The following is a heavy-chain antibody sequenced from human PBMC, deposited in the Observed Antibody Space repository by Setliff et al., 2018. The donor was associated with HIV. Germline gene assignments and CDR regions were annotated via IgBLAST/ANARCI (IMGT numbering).Heavy chain of an antibody. V-gene: IGHV3-21*04. J-gene: IGHJ4*02. CDR2: ISSSGSYI. CDR1: GFTFISST. D-gene: IGHD6-19*01. Sequence: GGSLRLSCTVSGFTFISSTMNWVRQAPGKGLEWVASISSSGSYIHYADSVKGRFTISRDNSQTTLYLQMNSLRGEDTAVYYCVSSVWPNNADYWGQGTLVTVSS. CDR3: VSSVWPNNADY.